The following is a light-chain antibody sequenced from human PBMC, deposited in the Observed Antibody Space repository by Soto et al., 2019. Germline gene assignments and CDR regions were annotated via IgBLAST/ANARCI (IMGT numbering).Light chain of an antibody. V-gene: IGKV3-11*01. Sequence: EIVLTQSPATMSMSPGERATISCRASQSMSTYLAWYQQRPTQAPRLLIYGASKRATGVPARFSGRGSGTDFTLTISSLEPEDFAVYYCQQRSNWPPVTFGPGTKVEI. CDR1: QSMSTY. CDR2: GAS. J-gene: IGKJ3*01. CDR3: QQRSNWPPVT.